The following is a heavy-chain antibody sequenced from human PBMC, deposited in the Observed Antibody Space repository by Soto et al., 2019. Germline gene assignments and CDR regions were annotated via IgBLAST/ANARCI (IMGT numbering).Heavy chain of an antibody. CDR1: GGSISNYY. V-gene: IGHV4-59*12. CDR3: ARDGWEHFDY. D-gene: IGHD1-26*01. Sequence: SETLSLTCTVSGGSISNYYWSWIRQPPGKGLEWIGEIYYSGSTNYNPSLKSRVTISVDKSENQFSLKVNSVTAADTAVYYCARDGWEHFDYWGQGTLVTSPQ. J-gene: IGHJ4*02. CDR2: IYYSGST.